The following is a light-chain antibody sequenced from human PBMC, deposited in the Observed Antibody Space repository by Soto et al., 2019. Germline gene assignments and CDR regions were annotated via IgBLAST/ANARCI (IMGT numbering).Light chain of an antibody. Sequence: EIVLTQSPGTLSLSPGERPTLSCRASQSVSSSYLAWYQQKPGQAPRLLIYGASSRATGIPDRFTGSGSGTDFTLTISRLEPEDFAVYYCQQYGTSPVTFGQGTKLEIK. J-gene: IGKJ2*01. CDR2: GAS. V-gene: IGKV3-20*01. CDR3: QQYGTSPVT. CDR1: QSVSSSY.